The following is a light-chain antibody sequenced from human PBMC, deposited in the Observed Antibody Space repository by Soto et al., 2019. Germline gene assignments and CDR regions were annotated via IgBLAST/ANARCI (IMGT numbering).Light chain of an antibody. J-gene: IGLJ3*02. CDR2: IEGSGSY. CDR3: ETWDSNTWV. Sequence: QPVLTQSSSASASLGSSVKLTCTLSSGRSSYIIAWHQQQPGKAPRYLMKIEGSGSYNKGSGVPDRFSGSSSGADRYLTISSLQFEDEADYYCETWDSNTWVFGGGTKLTVL. V-gene: IGLV4-60*02. CDR1: SGRSSYI.